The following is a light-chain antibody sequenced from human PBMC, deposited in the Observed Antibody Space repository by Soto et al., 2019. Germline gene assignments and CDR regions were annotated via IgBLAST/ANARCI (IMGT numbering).Light chain of an antibody. J-gene: IGLJ3*02. CDR3: GSFTTSRIWV. CDR1: SSDFGDDKY. CDR2: GVN. V-gene: IGLV2-14*01. Sequence: QSVLTQPASVSGSPGQSITVSCTGSSSDFGDDKYVSWYQQQPGKGPNLLIYGVNSRPSGISNRFSGSKSVNTASLTISGLQVEDEAEYFCGSFTTSRIWVFGGGTKLTVL.